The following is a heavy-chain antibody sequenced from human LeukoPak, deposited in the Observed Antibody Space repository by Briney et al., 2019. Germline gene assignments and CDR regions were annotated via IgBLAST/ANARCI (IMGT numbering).Heavy chain of an antibody. V-gene: IGHV4-39*07. J-gene: IGHJ4*02. CDR3: AREGCSTGIDY. CDR2: IYYSGST. D-gene: IGHD1-14*01. CDR1: GGSISSSSYY. Sequence: SETLSLTCTVSGGSISSSSYYWGWIRQPPGKGLEWIGSIYYSGSTYYNPSLKSRVTISVDTSKNQFSLKLSSVTAADTAAYYCAREGCSTGIDYWGQGTLVTVSS.